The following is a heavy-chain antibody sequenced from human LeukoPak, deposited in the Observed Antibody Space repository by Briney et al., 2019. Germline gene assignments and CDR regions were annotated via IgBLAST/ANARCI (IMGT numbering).Heavy chain of an antibody. CDR2: ISSRSNYI. D-gene: IGHD3-22*01. CDR3: ARDVAYYYESSGYYSLGFDI. V-gene: IGHV3-21*01. CDR1: GFTFSSYS. Sequence: GGSLRLSCAASGFTFSSYSMNWVRQAPGKGLEWVSSISSRSNYIYYPDSVKGRFTISRDNAKNSLYLQMNGLRAEDTAVYYCARDVAYYYESSGYYSLGFDIWGQGTMVTVSS. J-gene: IGHJ3*02.